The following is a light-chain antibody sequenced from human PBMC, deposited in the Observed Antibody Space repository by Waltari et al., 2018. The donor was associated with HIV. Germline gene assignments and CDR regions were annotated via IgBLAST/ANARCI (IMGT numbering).Light chain of an antibody. Sequence: QSALTQPPSASGSPGESVTISCTGTSSDVGGYNYVSCYQQHPGKAPHLMIYEVSKPPSGVPDRFSCSKSGNTASLTVYGIHADDEADYYCSSYAGSNNSVVFGGGTKLTVL. CDR3: SSYAGSNNSVV. V-gene: IGLV2-8*01. J-gene: IGLJ2*01. CDR1: SSDVGGYNY. CDR2: EVS.